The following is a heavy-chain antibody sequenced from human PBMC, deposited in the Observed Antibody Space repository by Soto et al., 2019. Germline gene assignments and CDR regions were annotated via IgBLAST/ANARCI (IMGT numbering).Heavy chain of an antibody. CDR1: GFTFSSYA. CDR3: AKDQMDRGATIGLGGCFDP. V-gene: IGHV3-23*01. Sequence: EVQLLESGGGLVQPGGSLRLSCAASGFTFSSYAMSWVRQAPGKGLEWVSAISGSGGSTYYADSVKGRFTISRDNSKNTLYLQMNSMRAEDTAVYYCAKDQMDRGATIGLGGCFDPWGQGTLVTVSS. CDR2: ISGSGGST. J-gene: IGHJ5*02. D-gene: IGHD5-12*01.